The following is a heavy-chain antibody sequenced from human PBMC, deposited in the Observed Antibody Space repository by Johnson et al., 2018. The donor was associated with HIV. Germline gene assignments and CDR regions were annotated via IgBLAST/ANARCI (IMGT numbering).Heavy chain of an antibody. CDR2: TRNKANSYTT. CDR3: ARDQDGGYYDSTAFDI. J-gene: IGHJ3*02. D-gene: IGHD3-22*01. Sequence: VQLVESGGGLVQPGGSLRLSCAASGFTFSDHYMDWVRQAPGKGLEWVGRTRNKANSYTTEYAASVKGRFTISRDDSKNALYLQIKSLKTEDTAVYYCARDQDGGYYDSTAFDIWGQGTMVTVAS. CDR1: GFTFSDHY. V-gene: IGHV3-72*01.